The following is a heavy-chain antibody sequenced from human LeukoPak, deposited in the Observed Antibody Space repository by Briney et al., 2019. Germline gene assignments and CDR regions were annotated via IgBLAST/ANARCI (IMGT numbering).Heavy chain of an antibody. J-gene: IGHJ4*02. D-gene: IGHD3-22*01. V-gene: IGHV5-51*01. CDR2: IYPGDSDT. CDR3: ARGPPYYYDSSGYYRPFDY. Sequence: GESLKISCKGSGYSFTSYWSGWVRQIPGKGLEWMGIIYPGDSDTRYSPSFQGQVTISADKSISTAYLQWSSLKASDTAMYYCARGPPYYYDSSGYYRPFDYWGQGTLVTVSS. CDR1: GYSFTSYW.